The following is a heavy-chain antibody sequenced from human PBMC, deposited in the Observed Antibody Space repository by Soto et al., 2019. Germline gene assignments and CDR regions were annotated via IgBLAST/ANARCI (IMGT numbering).Heavy chain of an antibody. J-gene: IGHJ4*02. CDR1: GDSVSSGGYY. V-gene: IGHV4-31*03. D-gene: IGHD6-19*01. CDR3: VSHRNYIVVSGSFFDY. Sequence: PSETLSLTCIVSGDSVSSGGYYWSWIRQHPGKGLEWIGYIYSNGFTYYNPSLESRVTISLDTSKNQFSLKLTSVTAADTAVYFCVSHRNYIVVSGSFFDYWSQGTLVTVSS. CDR2: IYSNGFT.